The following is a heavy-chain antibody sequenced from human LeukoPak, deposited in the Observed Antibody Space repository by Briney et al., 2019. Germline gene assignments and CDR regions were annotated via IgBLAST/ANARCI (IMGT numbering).Heavy chain of an antibody. D-gene: IGHD3-22*01. CDR3: AKERYPAAYYYDSSGYPVGY. J-gene: IGHJ4*02. V-gene: IGHV3-30*18. Sequence: PGGSLRLSCAASGFTFSSYGMHWVRQAPGKGLEWVAVISYDGSNKYYADSVKGRFTISRDNSKNTLYLQMNSLRAEDTAVYYCAKERYPAAYYYDSSGYPVGYWGQGTLVTVSS. CDR1: GFTFSSYG. CDR2: ISYDGSNK.